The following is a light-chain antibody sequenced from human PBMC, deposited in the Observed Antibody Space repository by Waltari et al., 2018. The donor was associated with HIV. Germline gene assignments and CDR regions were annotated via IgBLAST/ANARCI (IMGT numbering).Light chain of an antibody. CDR1: QSVSSSY. CDR2: GAS. J-gene: IGKJ2*01. Sequence: EIVLTQSPGTLSLSPGESATLSCRARQSVSSSYLAWYQQKPGQAPRLLIYGASSRATGIPDRFSGSGSGTDFTLTISRLEPEDFAVYYCQQYINWPPYTFGQGTKLEIK. CDR3: QQYINWPPYT. V-gene: IGKV3-20*01.